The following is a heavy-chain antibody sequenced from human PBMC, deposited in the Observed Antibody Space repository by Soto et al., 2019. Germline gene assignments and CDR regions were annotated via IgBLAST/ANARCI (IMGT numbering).Heavy chain of an antibody. Sequence: GGSLRLSCAASGFTFRRDGMHWVRQAPGKGLEWVAVISYDGRNRYYADSVKGRFAISRDDSKNTLYLQMNSLRAEDTAVYYCAKDRSNSWTFDYWALGALVTVSS. V-gene: IGHV3-30*18. CDR2: ISYDGRNR. CDR1: GFTFRRDG. CDR3: AKDRSNSWTFDY. D-gene: IGHD6-13*01. J-gene: IGHJ4*02.